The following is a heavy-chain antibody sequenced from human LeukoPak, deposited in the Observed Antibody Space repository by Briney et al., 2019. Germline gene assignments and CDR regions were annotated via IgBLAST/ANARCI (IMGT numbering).Heavy chain of an antibody. CDR1: GFTFSNAW. CDR2: ISSSSSSYI. V-gene: IGHV3-21*01. CDR3: ASSPEDSSGWYYFQH. D-gene: IGHD6-19*01. J-gene: IGHJ1*01. Sequence: PGGSLRLSCAASGFTFSNAWMSWVRQAPGKGLEWVSSISSSSSSYIYYADSVKGRFTISRDNAKNSLYLQMNSLRAEDTAVYYCASSPEDSSGWYYFQHWGQGTLVTVSS.